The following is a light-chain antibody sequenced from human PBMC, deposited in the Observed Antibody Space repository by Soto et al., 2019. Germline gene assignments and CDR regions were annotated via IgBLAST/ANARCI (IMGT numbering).Light chain of an antibody. CDR2: GAS. V-gene: IGKV3-20*01. J-gene: IGKJ1*01. Sequence: EIVLTQSPGTLSLSPGERATLSCRASQSVSSTNLVWYQLKPGQAPRLLIYGASSRATGIPDRFSGSGSEIDFTLIITRLEPEDFAVYYCQHDGNSVWTFGQGTKVDIK. CDR3: QHDGNSVWT. CDR1: QSVSSTN.